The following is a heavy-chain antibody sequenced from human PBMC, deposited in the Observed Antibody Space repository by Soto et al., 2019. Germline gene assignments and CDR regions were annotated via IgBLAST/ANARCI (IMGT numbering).Heavy chain of an antibody. CDR2: ISSSSTTK. V-gene: IGHV3-48*04. CDR1: GFTFSSYS. D-gene: IGHD6-19*01. J-gene: IGHJ6*02. CDR3: ARIIRIAVAGTSYYYYYGMDV. Sequence: GGSLRLSCAASGFTFSSYSMNWVRQAPGKGLEWVSYISSSSTTKYYADSVKGRFTISRDNAKNSLYLQMNSLRAEDTAVYYCARIIRIAVAGTSYYYYYGMDVWGQGTTVTVSS.